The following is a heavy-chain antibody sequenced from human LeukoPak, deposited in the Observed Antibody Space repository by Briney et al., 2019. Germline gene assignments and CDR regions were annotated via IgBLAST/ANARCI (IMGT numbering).Heavy chain of an antibody. CDR1: GDSFSSFG. D-gene: IGHD6-19*01. CDR2: ISGYNGNT. V-gene: IGHV1-18*01. Sequence: ASVKLSYTASGDSFSSFGFSWVRQAPGQGLEWVGWISGYNGNTDYAQKLQGRLTITTDTSTSTAYMELRSLRSDDTAIYYCATRAALDSLGWYHSYYGIDYWGQGTAVTVSS. J-gene: IGHJ6*02. CDR3: ATRAALDSLGWYHSYYGIDY.